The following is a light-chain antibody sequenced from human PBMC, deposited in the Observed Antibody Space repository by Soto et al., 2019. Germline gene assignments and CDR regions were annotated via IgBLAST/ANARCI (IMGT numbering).Light chain of an antibody. CDR2: DAS. V-gene: IGKV1-33*01. Sequence: DIQMTQSPSSLSASVGDRVTITCRASQSISSYLNWYQQKPGKAPKLLIYDASNLETGVPSRFSGSGSGTDFTFTITSLQPEDIATYYCQQYHNLYTFGQGTKVDIK. CDR1: QSISSY. J-gene: IGKJ2*01. CDR3: QQYHNLYT.